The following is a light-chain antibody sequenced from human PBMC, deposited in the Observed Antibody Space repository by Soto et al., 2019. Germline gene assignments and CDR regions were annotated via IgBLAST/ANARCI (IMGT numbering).Light chain of an antibody. J-gene: IGKJ4*01. CDR2: DTS. Sequence: EIVLTQSPAALSVSPGERAILSCWASQSVGSTLNWYQQRPGQAPRLLIYDTSIRATGIPARFSGSGSGTEFTLTIASLQSEDFGVYYCQRFNRWPLSFGGGTKVEI. CDR1: QSVGST. V-gene: IGKV3-15*01. CDR3: QRFNRWPLS.